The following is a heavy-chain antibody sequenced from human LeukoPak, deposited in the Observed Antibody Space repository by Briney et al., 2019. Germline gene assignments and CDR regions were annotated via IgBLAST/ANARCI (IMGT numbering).Heavy chain of an antibody. V-gene: IGHV6-1*01. CDR1: GDSVSNNSAA. CDR2: TYYRSKWYN. D-gene: IGHD3-9*01. Sequence: SQTLSLTCAISGDSVSNNSAAWNWIRQSPSRGLEWLGRTYYRSKWYNDCAVSVKTRITINPDTSKNQFSLRLSSVTAADRAVYYCARLLYHWAERYFDWLWGQGTLVTVSS. CDR3: ARLLYHWAERYFDWL. J-gene: IGHJ4*02.